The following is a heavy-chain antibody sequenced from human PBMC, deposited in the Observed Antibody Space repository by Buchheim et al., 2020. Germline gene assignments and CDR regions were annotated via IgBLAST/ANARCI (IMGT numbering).Heavy chain of an antibody. D-gene: IGHD2-2*01. CDR2: IYSSGST. CDR3: ARLGRGGGSIEYYFDY. V-gene: IGHV4-31*03. CDR1: GGSISSGGYY. Sequence: QVQLQESGPGLVTPSQPLSLTCTFSGGSISSGGYYCSWIRQHPGKGLEWIGYIYSSGSTSYNPSLKSRVTISLDTSKNQFSLKLSSVTAADTAVYYCARLGRGGGSIEYYFDYWGQGTL. J-gene: IGHJ4*02.